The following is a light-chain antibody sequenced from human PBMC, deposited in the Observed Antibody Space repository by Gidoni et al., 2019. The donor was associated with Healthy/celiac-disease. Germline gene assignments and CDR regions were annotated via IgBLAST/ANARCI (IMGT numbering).Light chain of an antibody. V-gene: IGLV2-14*01. J-gene: IGLJ2*01. Sequence: QSALTQPASVSGSPGQSITISCTGTSSDVGGYNYVSWYQQHPGKAPNLMIYEVSNRPSGVSNRFSGSKSGNTASLTISGLQAEDEADYYCSSYTSSSTLVFGGGTKLTGL. CDR3: SSYTSSSTLV. CDR2: EVS. CDR1: SSDVGGYNY.